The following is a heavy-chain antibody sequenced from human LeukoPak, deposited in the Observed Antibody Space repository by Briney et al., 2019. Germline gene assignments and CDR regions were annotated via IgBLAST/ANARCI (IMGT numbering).Heavy chain of an antibody. CDR3: ARAYRSSWYANWFDP. CDR1: GGSFSGYY. V-gene: IGHV4-34*01. D-gene: IGHD6-13*01. Sequence: SETLSLTCAVYGGSFSGYYWSWIRQPPGKGLEWIGEINHSGSTNYNPSLKSRVTISVDTSKNQFSLKLSSATAADTAVYFCARAYRSSWYANWFDPWGQGTLVTVSS. CDR2: INHSGST. J-gene: IGHJ5*02.